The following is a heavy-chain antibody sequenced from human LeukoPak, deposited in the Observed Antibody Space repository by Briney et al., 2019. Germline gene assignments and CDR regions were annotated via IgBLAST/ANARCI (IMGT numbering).Heavy chain of an antibody. V-gene: IGHV4-38-2*02. CDR2: IYHSGST. J-gene: IGHJ4*02. CDR1: GYPISSGYY. D-gene: IGHD3-16*02. CDR3: ARVNMITFGGVIVGGYFDY. Sequence: SETLSLTCTVSGYPISSGYYWGWIRQPPGKGLEWIGYIYHSGSTYYNPSLKSRVTISVDRSKNQFSLKLSSVTAADTTVYYCARVNMITFGGVIVGGYFDYWGQGTLVTVSS.